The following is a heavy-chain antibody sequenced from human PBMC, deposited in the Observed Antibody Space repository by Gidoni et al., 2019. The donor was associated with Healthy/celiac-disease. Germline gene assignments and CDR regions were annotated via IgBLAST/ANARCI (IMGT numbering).Heavy chain of an antibody. CDR3: ARDGDTAMVD. J-gene: IGHJ4*02. D-gene: IGHD5-18*01. CDR2: IYYSGST. CDR1: GGSISSYY. V-gene: IGHV4-59*01. Sequence: QVQLQESGPGLVKPSETLSLTCTVSGGSISSYYWSWIRQPPGKELEWIGYIYYSGSTNYNPSLKSRVTISVDTSKNQFSLKLSSVTAADTAVYYCARDGDTAMVDWGQGTLVTVSS.